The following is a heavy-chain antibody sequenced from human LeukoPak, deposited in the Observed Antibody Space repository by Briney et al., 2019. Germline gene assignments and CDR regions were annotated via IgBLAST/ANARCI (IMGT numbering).Heavy chain of an antibody. CDR1: GFTFSNAW. D-gene: IGHD5-18*01. CDR2: IKSKTDGGTT. V-gene: IGHV3-15*01. J-gene: IGHJ4*02. Sequence: GGSLRLSCAASGFTFSNAWMSWVRQAPGKGLEWVGRIKSKTDGGTTDYAAPVKGRFTISRDDSKNTLYLQMNSLKTEDTAVYYCTTDSVQLWLPTAFDYWGQGTLVTVSS. CDR3: TTDSVQLWLPTAFDY.